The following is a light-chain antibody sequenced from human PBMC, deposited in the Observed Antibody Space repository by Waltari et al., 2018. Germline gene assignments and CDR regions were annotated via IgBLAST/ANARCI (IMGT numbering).Light chain of an antibody. CDR2: AAS. V-gene: IGKV1-39*01. J-gene: IGKJ1*01. Sequence: DIQVTQSPSSLSASVGDTVNITCRASQTISSDLNWYQQRPGKAPNLLIFAASSLETGVPARFSGSGSVTDFTLTISSLQPEDFATYYCQQSDSVPWTFGQGTKVEIK. CDR3: QQSDSVPWT. CDR1: QTISSD.